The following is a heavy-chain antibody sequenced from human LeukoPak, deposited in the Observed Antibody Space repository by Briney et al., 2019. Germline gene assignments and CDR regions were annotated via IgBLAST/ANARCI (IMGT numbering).Heavy chain of an antibody. CDR2: IIPIFGTA. V-gene: IGHV1-69*05. CDR3: ASWVGATRGAAFDI. CDR1: GGTFSSYA. J-gene: IGHJ3*02. D-gene: IGHD1-26*01. Sequence: SVKVSCKASGGTFSSYAISWVRQAPGQGLEWMGGIIPIFGTANYAQKFQGRVTITTDESTSTAYMELSSPRSEDTAVYYCASWVGATRGAAFDIWGQGTMVTVSS.